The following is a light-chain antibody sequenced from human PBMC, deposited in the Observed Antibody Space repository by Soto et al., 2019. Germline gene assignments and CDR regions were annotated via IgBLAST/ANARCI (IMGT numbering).Light chain of an antibody. CDR3: QQHYSVPFT. Sequence: EIVLTQSPATLSLSPGERATLSCRASQSVSSYLAWYQQKPGQAPRLLIYDASNRATGIPARFSGSGSGTDFTLTISSLEPEDFAVYYCQQHYSVPFTFGPGTKVDIK. J-gene: IGKJ3*01. CDR2: DAS. V-gene: IGKV3-11*01. CDR1: QSVSSY.